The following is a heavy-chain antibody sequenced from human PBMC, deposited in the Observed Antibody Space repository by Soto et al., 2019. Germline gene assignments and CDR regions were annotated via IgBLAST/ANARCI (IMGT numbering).Heavy chain of an antibody. J-gene: IGHJ4*02. CDR1: GFTFSSYS. CDR3: ARDGGPREYYDSSGGFDY. CDR2: ISSSSSYI. Sequence: GGSLRLSCAASGFTFSSYSMNWVRQAPGKGLEWVSSISSSSSYIYYADSVKGRFTISRDNAKNSLYLQMNSLRAEDTAVYYCARDGGPREYYDSSGGFDYWGQGTLVTV. D-gene: IGHD3-22*01. V-gene: IGHV3-21*01.